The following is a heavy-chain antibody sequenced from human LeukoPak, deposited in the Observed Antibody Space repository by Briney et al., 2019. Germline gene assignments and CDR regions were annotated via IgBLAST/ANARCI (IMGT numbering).Heavy chain of an antibody. J-gene: IGHJ6*03. D-gene: IGHD5-24*01. Sequence: GASVKVSCKASGGTFSSYAISWVPQAPGQGLEWMGGIIPIFGTANYAQKFQGRVTITADDSTSTAYMELSSLRSEDTAVYYCAKGRRDGRFYYYYYMDVWGKGTTVTVSS. CDR2: IIPIFGTA. V-gene: IGHV1-69*13. CDR3: AKGRRDGRFYYYYYMDV. CDR1: GGTFSSYA.